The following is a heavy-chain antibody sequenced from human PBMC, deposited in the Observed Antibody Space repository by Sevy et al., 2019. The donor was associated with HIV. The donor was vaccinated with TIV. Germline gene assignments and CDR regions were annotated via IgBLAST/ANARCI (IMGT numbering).Heavy chain of an antibody. D-gene: IGHD1-26*01. J-gene: IGHJ4*02. V-gene: IGHV3-9*01. CDR3: AKDLSEGPSNSGSYPIFDY. CDR2: ISWNSGSI. Sequence: GGSLRLSCAASGFTFDDYAMHWVRQAPGKGLEWVSGISWNSGSIGCADSVKGRFTISRDNAKNSLYLQMNSLRAEDTALYYCAKDLSEGPSNSGSYPIFDYWGQGTLVTVSS. CDR1: GFTFDDYA.